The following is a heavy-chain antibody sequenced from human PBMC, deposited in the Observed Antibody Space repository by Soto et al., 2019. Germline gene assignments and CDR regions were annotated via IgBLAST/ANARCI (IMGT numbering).Heavy chain of an antibody. CDR1: GSNFRSDT. CDR3: ARGVVAVGGTDYYYLLAF. Sequence: GGALRLSYAASGSNFRSDTMCWVRPAPGKGLEWVSAISGSGGSTYYADSVKGRFTISRDNSKNTLYLQMNSLRAEDTGVYYCARGVVAVGGTDYYYLLAFSGQGTTVTVSS. J-gene: IGHJ6*02. CDR2: ISGSGGST. D-gene: IGHD6-19*01. V-gene: IGHV3-23*01.